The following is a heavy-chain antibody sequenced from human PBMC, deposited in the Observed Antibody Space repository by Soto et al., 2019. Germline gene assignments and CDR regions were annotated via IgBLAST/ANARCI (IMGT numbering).Heavy chain of an antibody. CDR3: AKARYYDSTGYLYYFDY. Sequence: GSLRLSCAASGFTFSNYAMSWVLQAPGKGLEWVSSITGSGDYTYYADSVKGRFTISRDNSKNTLYLQMNSLRAEDTAVYYCAKARYYDSTGYLYYFDYWGQGTLVTVSS. CDR2: ITGSGDYT. D-gene: IGHD3-22*01. CDR1: GFTFSNYA. J-gene: IGHJ4*02. V-gene: IGHV3-23*01.